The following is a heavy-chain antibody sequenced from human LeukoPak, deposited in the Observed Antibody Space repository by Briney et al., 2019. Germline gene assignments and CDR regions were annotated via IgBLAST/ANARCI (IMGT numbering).Heavy chain of an antibody. Sequence: AGSLTLSCAAAGFTFSSYGMTWVRQAPGQGREGVSSISRSGDSTYYEDAVKGRFTISRDNSKNTLSLQMTSLRAEDTAVYFCAGPSSGYFDTWGQGTLVTVSS. CDR2: ISRSGDST. CDR1: GFTFSSYG. CDR3: AGPSSGYFDT. J-gene: IGHJ4*02. D-gene: IGHD3-22*01. V-gene: IGHV3-23*01.